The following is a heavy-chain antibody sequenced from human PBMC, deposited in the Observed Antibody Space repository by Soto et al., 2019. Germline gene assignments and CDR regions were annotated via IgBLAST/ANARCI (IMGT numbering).Heavy chain of an antibody. CDR1: VASISSGGYY. CDR3: ARDQAPGAFTRGYFDY. V-gene: IGHV4-31*03. CDR2: TYYSGST. Sequence: LSLTCTFSVASISSGGYYWSWIRQPPGKGLEWIGYTYYSGSTYYNPSLKSRLTVLVDASKNQLSLSLTSVTAADTAVYYCARDQAPGAFTRGYFDYWGQGILVTVSS. D-gene: IGHD1-26*01. J-gene: IGHJ4*02.